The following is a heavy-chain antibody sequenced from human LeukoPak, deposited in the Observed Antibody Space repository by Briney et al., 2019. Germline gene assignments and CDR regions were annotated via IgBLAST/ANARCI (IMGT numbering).Heavy chain of an antibody. CDR3: EGIAAAGTDYFDY. D-gene: IGHD6-13*01. Sequence: SETLSLTCAVYGGSFSGYYWSWIRQPPGKGLEWIGEINHSGSTNYNPSLKSRVTISVDTSKNQFSPKLSSVTAADTAVYYCEGIAAAGTDYFDYWGQGTLVTVSS. CDR1: GGSFSGYY. V-gene: IGHV4-34*01. CDR2: INHSGST. J-gene: IGHJ4*02.